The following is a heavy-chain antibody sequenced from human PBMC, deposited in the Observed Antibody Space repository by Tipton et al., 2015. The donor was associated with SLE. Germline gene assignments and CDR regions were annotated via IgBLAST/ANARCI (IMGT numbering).Heavy chain of an antibody. J-gene: IGHJ3*02. V-gene: IGHV4-59*11. D-gene: IGHD3-22*01. Sequence: TLSLTCTVSGDSISSHSWSWIRQPPGKGLEWIGSICYSGITYYNPSLKSRVTISVDTSKNQFSLNLSSVTAADTAEYYCARVVVVISDAFDIWGQGTMVTASS. CDR1: GDSISSHS. CDR2: ICYSGIT. CDR3: ARVVVVISDAFDI.